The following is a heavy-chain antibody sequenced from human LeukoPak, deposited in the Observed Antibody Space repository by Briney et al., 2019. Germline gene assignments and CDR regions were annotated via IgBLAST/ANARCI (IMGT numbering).Heavy chain of an antibody. D-gene: IGHD1-14*01. J-gene: IGHJ4*02. Sequence: ASVKVSCRASGYTFTNYGISWVRQAPGQGLEWMGWISTYKGNTKYAQKFQGRVSVTTDTSTSTAYMELRSLTSDDTAVYYCARDRDRNLDYWGRGTLVTVSS. CDR1: GYTFTNYG. V-gene: IGHV1-18*01. CDR2: ISTYKGNT. CDR3: ARDRDRNLDY.